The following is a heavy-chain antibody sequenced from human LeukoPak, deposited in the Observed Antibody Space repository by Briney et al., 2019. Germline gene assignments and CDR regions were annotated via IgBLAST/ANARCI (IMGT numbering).Heavy chain of an antibody. J-gene: IGHJ4*02. Sequence: GGSLRLSCTASGFTFGDYAMSWVRQAPGKGLEWVSSIFPSGGEIHYADSVRGRFTISRDNSKSTLSLQMNSLRAEDTAIYYCATYRQVLLPFESWGQGTLVTVSS. CDR2: IFPSGGEI. V-gene: IGHV3-23*01. CDR3: ATYRQVLLPFES. D-gene: IGHD2/OR15-2a*01. CDR1: GFTFGDYA.